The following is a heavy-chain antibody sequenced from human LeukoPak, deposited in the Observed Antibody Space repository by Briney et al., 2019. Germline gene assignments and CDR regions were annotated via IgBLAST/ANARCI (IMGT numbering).Heavy chain of an antibody. CDR1: GGSTNSYY. V-gene: IGHV4-59*01. J-gene: IGHJ5*02. CDR2: IDYSGST. Sequence: SETLSLTCTVSGGSTNSYYWCWIRQPPGKGLEWIGYIDYSGSTNYNPSLKSQVTISVDTSKNQFSLKLSSVTAADTAVYYCARDTPIYYDILTGHQAWFDPWGQGTLVTVSS. D-gene: IGHD3-9*01. CDR3: ARDTPIYYDILTGHQAWFDP.